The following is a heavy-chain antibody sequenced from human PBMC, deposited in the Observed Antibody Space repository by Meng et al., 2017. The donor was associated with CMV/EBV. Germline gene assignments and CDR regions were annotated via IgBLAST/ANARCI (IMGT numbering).Heavy chain of an antibody. D-gene: IGHD1-26*01. CDR2: ISYDGSNK. J-gene: IGHJ4*02. CDR3: ASSGGATTGALDY. V-gene: IGHV3-30*04. CDR1: GFTFSSYA. Sequence: AESGFTFSSYAMHWVRQAPGKGLEWMAVISYDGSNKYYADSVKGRFTISRDNSKNTLYLQMNSLRAEDTAVYYCASSGGATTGALDYWGQGTLVTVSS.